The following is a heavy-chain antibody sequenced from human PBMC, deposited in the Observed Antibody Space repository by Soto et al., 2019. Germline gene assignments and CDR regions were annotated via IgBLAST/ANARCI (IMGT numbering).Heavy chain of an antibody. J-gene: IGHJ6*02. CDR2: IYPGDSDT. CDR3: ARHSSNFRYYYYAMDV. Sequence: GESLKISCKGSGYTFTDYWIRWVRQLPGKGLEWMGIIYPGDSDTRYSPSFQGHVTITVDKSTSTAYLQWNTLKASDTAMYYCARHSSNFRYYYYAMDVWGQGTTVTVSS. V-gene: IGHV5-51*01. CDR1: GYTFTDYW. D-gene: IGHD6-19*01.